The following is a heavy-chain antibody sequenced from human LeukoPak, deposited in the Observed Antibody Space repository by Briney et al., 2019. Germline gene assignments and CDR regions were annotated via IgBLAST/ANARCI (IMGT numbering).Heavy chain of an antibody. CDR1: GFTFSNFW. J-gene: IGHJ4*02. D-gene: IGHD3-10*01. CDR3: ATDSYVSGSYYRLFY. CDR2: IKLDGSAT. V-gene: IGHV3-7*01. Sequence: GGSLRLSCAASGFTFSNFWMAWVRQVPGKGPEWVAAIKLDGSATYYLDSVRGRFTISRDNAMNSLYLQMNNLRAEDTAIYYCATDSYVSGSYYRLFYWGQGTLVTVSS.